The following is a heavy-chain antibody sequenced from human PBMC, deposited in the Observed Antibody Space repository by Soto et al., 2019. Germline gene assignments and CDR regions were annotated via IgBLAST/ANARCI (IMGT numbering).Heavy chain of an antibody. CDR3: AQEEPSLHYFDY. D-gene: IGHD1-26*01. Sequence: PSETLSLTCTVSGGSISSYYWSWIRQPAGKGLEWIGRIYTSGSTNYNPSLKSRVTMSVDTSKNRFSLKLSSVTAADTAVYYCAQEEPSLHYFDYWGQGTLVTVSS. V-gene: IGHV4-4*07. CDR2: IYTSGST. CDR1: GGSISSYY. J-gene: IGHJ4*02.